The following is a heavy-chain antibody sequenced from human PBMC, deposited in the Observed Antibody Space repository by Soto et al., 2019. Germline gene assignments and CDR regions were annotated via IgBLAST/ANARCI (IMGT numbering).Heavy chain of an antibody. D-gene: IGHD3-9*01. CDR3: ASPPSRSDILTGYLDY. CDR2: IIPIFGTA. CDR1: GGPFSSYA. J-gene: IGHJ4*02. Sequence: SVKVCFKASGGPFSSYAISLVRQAPGQGLEWMGGIIPIFGTANYAQKFQGRVTITADESTSTAYMELSSLRSEDTAVYYCASPPSRSDILTGYLDYWGQGTMVTVSS. V-gene: IGHV1-69*13.